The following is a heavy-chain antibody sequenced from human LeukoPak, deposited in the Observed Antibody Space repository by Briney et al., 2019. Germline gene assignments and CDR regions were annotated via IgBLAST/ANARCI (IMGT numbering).Heavy chain of an antibody. Sequence: SETLSLTCAVYGGSFSGYYWSWIRQPPGKGLEWIGEINHSGSTHYNPSLKSRVTMSVDTSKNQFSLKLSSVTAADTAVYYCARDRGTWNDDGFDYWGQGTLVTVSS. V-gene: IGHV4-34*01. D-gene: IGHD1-1*01. J-gene: IGHJ4*02. CDR2: INHSGST. CDR1: GGSFSGYY. CDR3: ARDRGTWNDDGFDY.